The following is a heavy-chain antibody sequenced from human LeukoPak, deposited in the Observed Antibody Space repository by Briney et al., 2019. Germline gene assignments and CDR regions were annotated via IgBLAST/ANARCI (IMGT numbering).Heavy chain of an antibody. J-gene: IGHJ4*02. CDR1: GFTFSSYD. CDR2: IWYDGSNK. CDR3: AKDGRGSTVTHLDY. D-gene: IGHD4-17*01. V-gene: IGHV3-33*06. Sequence: PGRSLRLSCAASGFTFSSYDMHWVRQAPGKGLEWVALIWYDGSNKYYADSVKGRFTISRDSSKNTLYLQMNSLRAEDTALYYCAKDGRGSTVTHLDYWGQGTLVTVSS.